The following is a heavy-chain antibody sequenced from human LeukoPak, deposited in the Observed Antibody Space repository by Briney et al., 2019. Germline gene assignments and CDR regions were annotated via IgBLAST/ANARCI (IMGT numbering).Heavy chain of an antibody. CDR1: GFTFSGSA. CDR3: TRHGGRDYYDSSEDAFDI. D-gene: IGHD3-22*01. Sequence: GGSLRLSCAASGFTFSGSAMHWVRQASGKGLEWVGRIRSKTHTYATAYAASVKGRFTISRDDSKNTAYLQMNSLKTEDTAVYYCTRHGGRDYYDSSEDAFDIWGQGTMVTVSS. J-gene: IGHJ3*02. CDR2: IRSKTHTYAT. V-gene: IGHV3-73*01.